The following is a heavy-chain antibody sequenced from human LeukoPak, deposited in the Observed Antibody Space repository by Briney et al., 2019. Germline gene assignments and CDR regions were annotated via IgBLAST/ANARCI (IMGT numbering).Heavy chain of an antibody. J-gene: IGHJ6*03. Sequence: GGSLRLSCAASGFTFSSYWMSWVRQAPGKGLEWVANIKQDGSEKYYVDSVKGRFTISRDNAKNSLYLQMNSLRAEDTAVYYCAKRAHYYGSGYQRYYYMDVWGKGTTVTVSS. CDR1: GFTFSSYW. V-gene: IGHV3-7*01. CDR2: IKQDGSEK. CDR3: AKRAHYYGSGYQRYYYMDV. D-gene: IGHD3-10*01.